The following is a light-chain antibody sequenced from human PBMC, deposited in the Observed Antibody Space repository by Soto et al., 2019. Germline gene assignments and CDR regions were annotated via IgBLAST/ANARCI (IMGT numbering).Light chain of an antibody. J-gene: IGKJ2*01. CDR3: QQYESFSYT. CDR2: KAS. V-gene: IGKV1-5*03. CDR1: QNINTW. Sequence: DIQMTQSPSTLSAFVGDRVTITCRASQNINTWLAWYQQKPGKAPKLLIYKASTLESGVPSRFSGGGSGTEFTLTISSLQPDDFATYYCQQYESFSYTFGQGTKLEIK.